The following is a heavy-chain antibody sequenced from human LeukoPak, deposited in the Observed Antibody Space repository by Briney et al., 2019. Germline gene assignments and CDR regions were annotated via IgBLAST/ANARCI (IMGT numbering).Heavy chain of an antibody. CDR1: GFTLSSYS. Sequence: PGGSLRLSCAASGFTLSSYSMNWVRQAPGKGLEWISYIDSDTYGNTIYYPHTVKGRFTISRDNSKNMLFLQMNSLRAEDTAVYYCVGTGPLSSNGWDFNYWGQGTLVTVSS. CDR3: VGTGPLSSNGWDFNY. V-gene: IGHV3-48*01. CDR2: IDSDTYGNTI. D-gene: IGHD6-19*01. J-gene: IGHJ4*02.